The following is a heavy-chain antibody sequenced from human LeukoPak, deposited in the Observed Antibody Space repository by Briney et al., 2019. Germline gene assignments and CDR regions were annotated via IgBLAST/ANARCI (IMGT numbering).Heavy chain of an antibody. CDR2: INHSGRT. J-gene: IGHJ5*02. Sequence: SETLSLTCAVSGYSISSGYYWVWIRQPPGKGLEWIGEINHSGRTNYNPSLKSRVTISVDTSKNQFSLKLSSVTAADTAVYYCARAARDDWVDPWGQGTLVTVSS. CDR3: ARAARDDWVDP. CDR1: GYSISSGYY. V-gene: IGHV4-38-2*01.